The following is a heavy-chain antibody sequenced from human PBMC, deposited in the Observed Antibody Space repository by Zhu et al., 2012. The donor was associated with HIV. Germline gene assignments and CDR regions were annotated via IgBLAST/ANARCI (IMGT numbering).Heavy chain of an antibody. CDR3: ARHRERLQSSHASDAFDI. CDR2: VFHSGNT. J-gene: IGHJ3*02. CDR1: NYSINRGHY. Sequence: QVQLQESGPRLVKPSETLSLICTVSNYSINRGHYWGWIRQPPGEGLEWVGSVFHSGNTYCNPSLKSRVAISVDTSRNHFSLNLTSMTAADTAIYYCARHRERLQSSHASDAFDIWGQGTMVTVSS. V-gene: IGHV4-38-2*02. D-gene: IGHD5-24*01.